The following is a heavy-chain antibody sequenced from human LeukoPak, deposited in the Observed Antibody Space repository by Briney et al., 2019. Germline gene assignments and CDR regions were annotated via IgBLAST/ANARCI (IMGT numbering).Heavy chain of an antibody. Sequence: PGGSLRLSCAASGFTFSSYAMHWVRQAPGKGLEWVAVISYDGSNKYYADSVKGRFTISRDNSKNTLYLQMNSLRAEDTAVYYCARGDYYDSSGSSGRTIWFDPWGQGTLVTVSS. D-gene: IGHD3-22*01. CDR3: ARGDYYDSSGSSGRTIWFDP. CDR2: ISYDGSNK. CDR1: GFTFSSYA. J-gene: IGHJ5*02. V-gene: IGHV3-30-3*01.